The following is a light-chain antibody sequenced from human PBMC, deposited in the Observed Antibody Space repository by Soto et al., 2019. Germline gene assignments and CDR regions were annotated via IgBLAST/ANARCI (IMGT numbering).Light chain of an antibody. V-gene: IGKV1-5*03. CDR1: QNINSW. CDR2: EAS. J-gene: IGKJ1*01. Sequence: IHMTQSPSTLSASVGGRVTITCRASQNINSWLAWYQQKPGKAPKLLIYEASSLEKGVPARFGGSGSGTEFTLTISSLQPDDFATYYCQQYNVYSWTFGQGTKVDIK. CDR3: QQYNVYSWT.